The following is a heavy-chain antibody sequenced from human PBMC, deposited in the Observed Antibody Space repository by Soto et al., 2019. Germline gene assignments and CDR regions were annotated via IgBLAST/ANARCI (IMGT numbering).Heavy chain of an antibody. CDR2: ISSSSRTI. V-gene: IGHV3-48*02. CDR1: GFTFSSYT. D-gene: IGHD2-8*01. Sequence: SLRLSCAASGFTFSSYTMHWVRQAPGKGLEWISYISSSSRTIYYADSVKGRFTISRDNAQSSLYLQMTSLRDEDTAVYYCARAPNRALDYWGQGTLVTVS. J-gene: IGHJ4*02. CDR3: ARAPNRALDY.